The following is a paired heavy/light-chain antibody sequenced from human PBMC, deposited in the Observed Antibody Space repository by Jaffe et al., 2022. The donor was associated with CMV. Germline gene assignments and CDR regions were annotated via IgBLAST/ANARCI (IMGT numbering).Light chain of an antibody. J-gene: IGLJ2*01. CDR2: ANS. V-gene: IGLV1-40*01. Sequence: QSVLTQPPSVSGAPGQSVTISCTGSTSNIGAGYDVHWYQQLPRTAPKLLIFANSNRPPGVPDRFSGSISGTSASLAITGLQAEDEAVYYCQSYDSRLGVLFGGGTTVTVL. CDR1: TSNIGAGYD. CDR3: QSYDSRLGVL.
Heavy chain of an antibody. J-gene: IGHJ5*02. CDR3: AHRSCTTCYTEDSDWFDP. CDR2: ISWRDEK. Sequence: QITLKESGPTLVKPTQTLTLTCSFSGFSLSTSAEGVAWLRQPPGKALEWLAFISWRDEKRYSPSLESRLTITKDTSKNQVVLTMTDMDPVDTATYYCAHRSCTTCYTEDSDWFDPWGQGTLVTVSS. CDR1: GFSLSTSAEG. D-gene: IGHD2-2*02. V-gene: IGHV2-5*01.